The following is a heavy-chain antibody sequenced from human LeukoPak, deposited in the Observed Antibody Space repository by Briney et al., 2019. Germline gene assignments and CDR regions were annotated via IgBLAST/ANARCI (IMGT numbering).Heavy chain of an antibody. CDR3: ASVSPANDY. D-gene: IGHD2-15*01. CDR1: GGSISRSNFH. V-gene: IGHV4-39*01. CDR2: IYYSGSA. J-gene: IGHJ4*02. Sequence: SETLSLTCTVSGGSISRSNFHWGWIRQPPGKGLEWIGSIYYSGSAYYKPSLKSRVTISADTSKNQFSLKVSSMTAADTAVYYCASVSPANDYWGQGTLVTVSS.